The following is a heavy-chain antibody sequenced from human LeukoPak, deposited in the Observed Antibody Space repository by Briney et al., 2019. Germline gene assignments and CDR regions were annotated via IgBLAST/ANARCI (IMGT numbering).Heavy chain of an antibody. D-gene: IGHD6-19*01. CDR1: GFTFSSYG. J-gene: IGHJ4*02. CDR2: ISYDGSNK. CDR3: AKLPGIAVARTDY. V-gene: IGHV3-30*18. Sequence: GGSLRLSCAASGFTFSSYGMHWVRQAPGKGLGWVAVISYDGSNKYYADSVKGRFTISRDNSKNTLYLQMNSLRAEDTAVYYCAKLPGIAVARTDYWGQGTLVTVSS.